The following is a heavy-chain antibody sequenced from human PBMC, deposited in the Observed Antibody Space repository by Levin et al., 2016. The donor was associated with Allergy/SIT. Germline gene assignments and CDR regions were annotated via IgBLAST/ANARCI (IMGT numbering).Heavy chain of an antibody. J-gene: IGHJ5*02. D-gene: IGHD2-2*01. CDR2: IIPILGIA. CDR3: ARDTVLGYCSSTSCPGGGYWFDP. V-gene: IGHV1-69*04. Sequence: WVRQAPGQGLEWMGRIIPILGIANYAQKFQGRVTITADKSTSTAYMELSSLRSEDTAVYYCARDTVLGYCSSTSCPGGGYWFDPWGQGTLVTVSS.